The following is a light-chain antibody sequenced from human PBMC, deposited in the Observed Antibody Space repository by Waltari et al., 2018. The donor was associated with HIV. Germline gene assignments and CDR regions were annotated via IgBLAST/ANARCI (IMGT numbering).Light chain of an antibody. CDR1: QTVATK. CDR2: DAS. CDR3: QQSYSNPLT. Sequence: DIQMTQSPSSLSASVGDRVTITCRASQTVATKLNWYQQKPGKAPKVLVYDASNLQSGVPSRFSGRGSETDFTLTITSLQPDDFATYFCQQSYSNPLTFGPGTKVDVK. J-gene: IGKJ3*01. V-gene: IGKV1-39*01.